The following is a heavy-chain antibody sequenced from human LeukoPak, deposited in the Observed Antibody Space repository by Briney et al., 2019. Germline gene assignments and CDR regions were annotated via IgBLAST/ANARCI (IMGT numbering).Heavy chain of an antibody. CDR1: GFTFSSYA. CDR2: ISGSGGST. D-gene: IGHD2-15*01. V-gene: IGHV3-23*01. CDR3: AKDFSGGTYFDY. Sequence: GGSLRLSCTASGFTFSSYAMSWVRQAPGKGLEWVSAISGSGGSTYYADSVKGRFTISRDNSKNTLYLQMNSLRAEDTAVYYCAKDFSGGTYFDYWGQGTLVTVSS. J-gene: IGHJ4*02.